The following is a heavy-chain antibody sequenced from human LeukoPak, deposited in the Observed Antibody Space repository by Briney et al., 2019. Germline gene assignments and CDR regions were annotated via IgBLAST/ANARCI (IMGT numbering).Heavy chain of an antibody. CDR1: GFTLSSYW. D-gene: IGHD3-22*01. CDR2: IKQDGSEK. CDR3: ARDGHYYDSSGPDY. V-gene: IGHV3-7*03. J-gene: IGHJ4*02. Sequence: GGSLRLSCAASGFTLSSYWMSWVRQAPGKGLEWVANIKQDGSEKYYVDSVKGRFTISRDNAKNSLCLQMNSLRAEDTAVYYCARDGHYYDSSGPDYWGQGTLVTVSS.